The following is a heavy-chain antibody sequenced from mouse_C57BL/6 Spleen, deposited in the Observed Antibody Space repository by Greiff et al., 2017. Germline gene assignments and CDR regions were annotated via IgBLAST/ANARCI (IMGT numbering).Heavy chain of an antibody. CDR2: IYPSDSET. D-gene: IGHD2-1*01. CDR1: GYTFTSYW. Sequence: QVQLQQPGAELVRPGSSVKLSCKASGYTFTSYWMDWVKQRPGQGLEWIGNIYPSDSETHYNQKFKDKATLTVDKSSSTAYMQLSSLTSEDSAVYYCARWGNHYYFDYWGQGTTLTVSS. V-gene: IGHV1-61*01. J-gene: IGHJ2*01. CDR3: ARWGNHYYFDY.